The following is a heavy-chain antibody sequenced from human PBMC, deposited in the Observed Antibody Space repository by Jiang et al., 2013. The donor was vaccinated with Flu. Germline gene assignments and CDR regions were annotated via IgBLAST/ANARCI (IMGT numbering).Heavy chain of an antibody. Sequence: RLSCTGSGFIFSNAWMSWVRQAPGKGLEWVANIKQDGSEKYYVDSVKGRFTISRDNAKNSLYLQMNSLRAEDTAVYYCARDYYGSGSNYYYYYYGMDVWGQGTTVTVSS. CDR3: ARDYYGSGSNYYYYYYGMDV. CDR2: IKQDGSEK. J-gene: IGHJ6*02. CDR1: GFIFSNAW. D-gene: IGHD3-10*01. V-gene: IGHV3-7*01.